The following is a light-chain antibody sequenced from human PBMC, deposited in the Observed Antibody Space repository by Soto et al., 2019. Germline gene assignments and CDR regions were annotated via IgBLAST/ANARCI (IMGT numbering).Light chain of an antibody. V-gene: IGKV1-39*01. CDR2: AAS. CDR1: QSISRF. CDR3: QQSYSSTWT. Sequence: DIQMTQSPSSLSASVGDRVTITCRPSQSISRFLNWYQQKPGQAPKLLIHAASILQSGVPSRFSGSGSGTAFSLTINSLQPEDFATYYCQQSYSSTWTVGQGTKVEIK. J-gene: IGKJ1*01.